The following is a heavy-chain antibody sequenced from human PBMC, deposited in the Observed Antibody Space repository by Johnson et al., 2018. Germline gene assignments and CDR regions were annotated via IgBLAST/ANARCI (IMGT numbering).Heavy chain of an antibody. J-gene: IGHJ4*02. D-gene: IGHD4-17*01. V-gene: IGHV4-59*11. CDR1: GGSIISHY. Sequence: QVQLQESGPGLVKPSETLSLTCTVSGGSIISHYWSWIRQPPGKGLEWIGFTFNRGSTYYNPSLKSPVTISLDTSKNKLSLRLTSVTAADTAVFYCARTVRYGDYCFDSVGQGILVTVSS. CDR2: TFNRGST. CDR3: ARTVRYGDYCFDS.